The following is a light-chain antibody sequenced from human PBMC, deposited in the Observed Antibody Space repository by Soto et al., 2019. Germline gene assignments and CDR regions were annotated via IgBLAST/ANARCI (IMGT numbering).Light chain of an antibody. J-gene: IGKJ2*01. V-gene: IGKV1-8*01. CDR1: QGISSY. Sequence: AIRMTQSPSSFSASTGDRVTITCRALQGISSYLACYQQNPGKAPKLLSYTASTVQSGVPSRFSGSGSGTDFTLTIMCVQPEDFATYYCQQYYSYPYTFGQRTKLEIK. CDR2: TAS. CDR3: QQYYSYPYT.